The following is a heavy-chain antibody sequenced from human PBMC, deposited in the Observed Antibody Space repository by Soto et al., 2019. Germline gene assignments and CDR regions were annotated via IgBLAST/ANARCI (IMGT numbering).Heavy chain of an antibody. V-gene: IGHV1-8*01. Sequence: ASVKVSCKASGYTFTSYDINWVRQATGQGLEWMGWMNPNSGNTGYAQKFQGRVTMTRNTSISTAYMELSSLGSEDTTVYYCARWGSEDIVVVPAAIDYYYYYGMDVWGQGTTVTVSS. CDR2: MNPNSGNT. CDR1: GYTFTSYD. D-gene: IGHD2-2*01. J-gene: IGHJ6*02. CDR3: ARWGSEDIVVVPAAIDYYYYYGMDV.